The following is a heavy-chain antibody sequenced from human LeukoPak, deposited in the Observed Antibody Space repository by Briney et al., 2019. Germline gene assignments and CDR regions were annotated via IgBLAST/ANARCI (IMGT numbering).Heavy chain of an antibody. J-gene: IGHJ4*02. CDR3: AKGSPLGYCANTVCYTKIIYFDY. D-gene: IGHD2-8*01. Sequence: GSLRLSCAASEFTFSNYAMNWVRQAPGKGLEWVSGISGSGGSTYYADSVKGRFTISRDNSKNTLYLQMNSLRAEDTALYYCAKGSPLGYCANTVCYTKIIYFDYWGQGTLVTVSS. V-gene: IGHV3-23*01. CDR1: EFTFSNYA. CDR2: ISGSGGST.